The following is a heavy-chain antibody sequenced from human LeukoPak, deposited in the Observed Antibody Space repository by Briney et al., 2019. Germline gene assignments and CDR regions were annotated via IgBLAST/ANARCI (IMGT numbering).Heavy chain of an antibody. CDR1: GGSFSGYY. Sequence: TSETLSLTCAVYGGSFSGYYWSWIRQPPGKGLEWIGEINRSGSTNYNPSLKSRVTISVDTSKNQFSLKLSSVTAADTAVYYCARPRRGSSTSWYFDLWGRGTLVTVSS. V-gene: IGHV4-34*01. CDR3: ARPRRGSSTSWYFDL. CDR2: INRSGST. J-gene: IGHJ2*01. D-gene: IGHD2-2*01.